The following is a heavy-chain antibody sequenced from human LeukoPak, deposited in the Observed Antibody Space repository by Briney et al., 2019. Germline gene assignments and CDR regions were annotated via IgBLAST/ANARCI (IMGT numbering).Heavy chain of an antibody. J-gene: IGHJ4*02. Sequence: ASVKVSCKASGYTFTGYYMHWVRQAPGQGLEWMGWISAYNGNTNYAQKLQGRVTMTTDTSTSTAYMELRSLRSDDTAVYYCARAYYYGSGSYNTPEDYWGQGTLVTVSS. V-gene: IGHV1-18*04. CDR2: ISAYNGNT. CDR3: ARAYYYGSGSYNTPEDY. CDR1: GYTFTGYY. D-gene: IGHD3-10*01.